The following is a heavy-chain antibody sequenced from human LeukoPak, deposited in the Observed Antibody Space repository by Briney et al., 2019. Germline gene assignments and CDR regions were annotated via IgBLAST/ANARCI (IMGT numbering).Heavy chain of an antibody. CDR1: GASITSGFYY. Sequence: SETLSLTCTVSGASITSGFYYWSWLRQSPGKGLEWIGYIYYSGTTYYSPSLKSRLTISLDTSKNHLSLKLTSVTAADTAIYYCARDNDDGDFVGWFDPWGQGTLVTVSS. V-gene: IGHV4-30-4*01. CDR2: IYYSGTT. J-gene: IGHJ5*02. D-gene: IGHD4-17*01. CDR3: ARDNDDGDFVGWFDP.